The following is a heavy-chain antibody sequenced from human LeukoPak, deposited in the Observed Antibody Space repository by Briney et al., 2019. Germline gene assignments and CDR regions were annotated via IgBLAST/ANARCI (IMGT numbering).Heavy chain of an antibody. D-gene: IGHD2-15*01. Sequence: ASVNVSCKASGYTFTSYDINWVRQATGQGLEWMGWMNPNSGNTGYAQKFQGRVTMTRNTSISTAYMELSSLRSEDTAVYYCARGRVYCSGGSCYNWFDPWGQGTLVTVSS. CDR1: GYTFTSYD. CDR2: MNPNSGNT. J-gene: IGHJ5*02. V-gene: IGHV1-8*01. CDR3: ARGRVYCSGGSCYNWFDP.